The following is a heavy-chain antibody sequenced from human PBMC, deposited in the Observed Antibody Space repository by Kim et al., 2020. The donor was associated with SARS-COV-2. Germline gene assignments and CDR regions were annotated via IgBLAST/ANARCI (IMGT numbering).Heavy chain of an antibody. V-gene: IGHV3-7*01. CDR3: ASTSGWHYYYGMDV. CDR2: IKQDGSEK. J-gene: IGHJ6*02. Sequence: GGSLRLSCAASGFSFSSYWMSWVRLTPGKGLEWVANIKQDGSEKYYVDSVMGRFTISRDNAENSLYLQMNSLRAEDTAVYYCASTSGWHYYYGMDVWGQGTTVTVSS. D-gene: IGHD6-19*01. CDR1: GFSFSSYW.